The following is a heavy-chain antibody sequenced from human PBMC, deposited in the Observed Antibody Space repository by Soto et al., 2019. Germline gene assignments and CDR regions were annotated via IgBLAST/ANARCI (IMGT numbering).Heavy chain of an antibody. J-gene: IGHJ4*02. CDR1: GFTFSMYS. V-gene: IGHV3-64D*06. Sequence: GGSLRLSCSASGFTFSMYSMHWIRQAPGKGLEYVSAISDDGRSTYYAGSVKGRYTISRDNSNNAVFLQMSSLRPDDTAVYYCVKLAEYGVDEGWGLGTLVTVSS. CDR2: ISDDGRST. CDR3: VKLAEYGVDEG. D-gene: IGHD4-17*01.